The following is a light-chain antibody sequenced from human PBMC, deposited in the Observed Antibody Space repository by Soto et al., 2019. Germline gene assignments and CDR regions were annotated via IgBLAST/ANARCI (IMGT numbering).Light chain of an antibody. CDR1: RVISSW. CDR3: QQSHTFPIT. J-gene: IGKJ5*01. CDR2: AAS. V-gene: IGKV1-12*01. Sequence: DIQMTQSPSSVSASVGDRVTITCRASRVISSWLAWYQQKPGKAPNLLIYAASNLQSGVPSRFSASGSGTDFTLTINNLQPGDFATYYCQQSHTFPITFGQGTRLEIK.